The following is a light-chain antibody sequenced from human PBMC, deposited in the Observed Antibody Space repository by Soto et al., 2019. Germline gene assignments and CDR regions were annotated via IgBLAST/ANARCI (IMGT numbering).Light chain of an antibody. CDR1: ESVSRN. Sequence: EGVMTQSPAPLSVSPGERATLSCRASESVSRNLAWYQQKPGQAPRLLIYDASTRATGIPDRFSGGGSGTEFTLTGSSLQSEYIAVDFCQQYNNWPPNFGQGTRLEI. CDR3: QQYNNWPPN. V-gene: IGKV3-15*01. CDR2: DAS. J-gene: IGKJ5*01.